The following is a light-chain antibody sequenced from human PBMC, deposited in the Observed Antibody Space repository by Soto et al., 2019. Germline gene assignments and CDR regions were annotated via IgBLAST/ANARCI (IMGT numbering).Light chain of an antibody. Sequence: QLVLTQPPSVSGAPGQRVTISCIGSSSNIGAKYDVHWYQHLPGTAPKLLIYGNSNRPSGVPDRFSGSKSGTSASLAITGLQAEDEADYYCQSYDSSLSGPWVFGGGTKLTVL. CDR1: SSNIGAKYD. CDR3: QSYDSSLSGPWV. V-gene: IGLV1-40*01. CDR2: GNS. J-gene: IGLJ3*02.